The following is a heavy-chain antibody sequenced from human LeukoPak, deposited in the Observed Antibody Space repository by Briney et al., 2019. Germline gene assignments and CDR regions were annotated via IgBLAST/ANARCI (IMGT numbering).Heavy chain of an antibody. V-gene: IGHV4-34*01. CDR1: GGSFSGYY. Sequence: SETLSLTCAVYGGSFSGYYWSWIRQPPGKGLEWIGEINHSGSTNYNPSLKSRVTISVDTSKNQFSLKLSSVTAADTAVYYYARGGPGDGYSIDYWGQGTLVTVSS. CDR2: INHSGST. CDR3: ARGGPGDGYSIDY. J-gene: IGHJ4*02. D-gene: IGHD5-24*01.